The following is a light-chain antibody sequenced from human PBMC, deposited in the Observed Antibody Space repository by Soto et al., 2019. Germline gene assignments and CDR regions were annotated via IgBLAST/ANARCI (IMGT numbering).Light chain of an antibody. J-gene: IGKJ5*01. Sequence: EIVLTQSPDTLSLSPGESATLSCRASQSVSARLAWYKHKPGQPPRLLISDVFNRASGVAERFSGSGSETDFTLIIRRLEPEDSALYYCQHYQGGHPIAFGQGTRLGIK. V-gene: IGKV3-20*01. CDR2: DVF. CDR1: QSVSAR. CDR3: QHYQGGHPIA.